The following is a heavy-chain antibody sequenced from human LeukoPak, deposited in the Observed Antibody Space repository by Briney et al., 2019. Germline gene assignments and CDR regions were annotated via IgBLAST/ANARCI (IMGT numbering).Heavy chain of an antibody. CDR1: GFTFSSYA. CDR3: ARDVRYDSSGYLPY. CDR2: ISGSGGST. Sequence: TGGSLRLSCAASGFTFSSYAMSWVRQAPGKGLEWVSAISGSGGSTYYADSVKGRFTISRDNSKNTLYLQMNSLRAEDTAVYYCARDVRYDSSGYLPYWGQGTLVTVSS. J-gene: IGHJ4*02. D-gene: IGHD3-22*01. V-gene: IGHV3-23*01.